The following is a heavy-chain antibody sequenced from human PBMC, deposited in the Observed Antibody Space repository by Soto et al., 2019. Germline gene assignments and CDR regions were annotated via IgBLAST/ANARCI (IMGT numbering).Heavy chain of an antibody. CDR3: ARRYGGNFDY. Sequence: PSETLSLTCAVNGGSFTGYYGAWIRQSPWKGLEWIGEISHSGRTNYNPSLKSRVTISVDTSKNQFSLKLSSVTAADTAVYYCARRYGGNFDYWGQGTLVTVSS. CDR2: ISHSGRT. V-gene: IGHV4-34*01. J-gene: IGHJ4*02. D-gene: IGHD1-26*01. CDR1: GGSFTGYY.